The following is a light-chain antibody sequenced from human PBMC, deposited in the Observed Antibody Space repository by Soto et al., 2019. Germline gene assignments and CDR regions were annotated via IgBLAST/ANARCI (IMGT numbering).Light chain of an antibody. J-gene: IGKJ4*01. CDR3: HQYNNWPPLT. Sequence: EIVMTQSPATLSVSPGERATLSCRASQSVSNNLAWYQQKPGQAPRLLIYGASTRATGIPARFSGSGSGTEFILTISSLQSEDFAVYYCHQYNNWPPLTFGGGTKVEIK. V-gene: IGKV3-15*01. CDR2: GAS. CDR1: QSVSNN.